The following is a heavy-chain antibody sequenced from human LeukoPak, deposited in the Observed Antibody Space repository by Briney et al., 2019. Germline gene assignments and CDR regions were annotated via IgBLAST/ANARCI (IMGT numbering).Heavy chain of an antibody. Sequence: ASVKVSCKASAYTYTSYGISWVRQAPGQGLEWMGWISAYNGNTNYAQKLQGRVTMTTDTSTSTAYMELRSLRSDDTAVYYCARDQSLGYCSGGSCDAFDIWGQGTMVTVSS. D-gene: IGHD2-15*01. CDR2: ISAYNGNT. V-gene: IGHV1-18*01. CDR1: AYTYTSYG. CDR3: ARDQSLGYCSGGSCDAFDI. J-gene: IGHJ3*02.